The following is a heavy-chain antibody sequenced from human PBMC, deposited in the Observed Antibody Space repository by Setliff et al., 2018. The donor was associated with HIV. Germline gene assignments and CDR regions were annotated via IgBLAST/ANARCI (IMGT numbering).Heavy chain of an antibody. CDR1: EYTFTNYY. J-gene: IGHJ4*02. Sequence: ASVKVSCKASEYTFTNYYIHWVRQGPGQGLEWLGRIIPVFGTANYAQKFQARVTITVDKSTSTVYMELRSLRYEDTAVYYCAREPPRRRGTVTGDYWGQGTLVTVSS. V-gene: IGHV1-46*01. CDR3: AREPPRRRGTVTGDY. CDR2: IIPVFGTA. D-gene: IGHD4-17*01.